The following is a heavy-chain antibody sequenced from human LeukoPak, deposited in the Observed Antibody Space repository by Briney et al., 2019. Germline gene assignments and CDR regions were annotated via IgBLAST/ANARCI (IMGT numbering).Heavy chain of an antibody. J-gene: IGHJ4*02. D-gene: IGHD6-13*01. CDR1: GFTFSSYW. CDR2: IKQDGSEK. V-gene: IGHV3-7*01. Sequence: PGGPLRLSCAASGFTFSSYWMSWVRQAPGKGLEWVANIKQDGSEKYYVDSVKGRFTISRDNAKNSLYLQMNSLRAEDTAVYYCARDLSLKAAAGATDYWGQGTLVTVSS. CDR3: ARDLSLKAAAGATDY.